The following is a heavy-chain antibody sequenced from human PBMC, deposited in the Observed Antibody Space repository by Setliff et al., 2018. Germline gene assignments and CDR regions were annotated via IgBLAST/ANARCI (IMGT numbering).Heavy chain of an antibody. CDR3: ARDSPGKSRKYYFDY. J-gene: IGHJ4*02. Sequence: GSLRLSCAASGFTFSSYAMSWVRQAPGKGLEWIGEINHSGSTNYNPSLKSRVTISVDTSKNQFSLKLSSVTAADTAVYYCARDSPGKSRKYYFDYWGQGTLVTVSS. D-gene: IGHD3-10*01. V-gene: IGHV4-34*01. CDR1: GFTFSSYA. CDR2: INHSGST.